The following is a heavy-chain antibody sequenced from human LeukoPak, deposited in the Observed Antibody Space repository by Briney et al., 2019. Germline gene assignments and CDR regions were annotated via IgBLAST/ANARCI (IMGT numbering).Heavy chain of an antibody. CDR3: ATRRLGNDY. D-gene: IGHD7-27*01. Sequence: GGSLRLSCAASGFTFSSYSMMWVRQAPGKGLEWVSYISSSSTTIHYADSVKGRFTISRDNAKNSVYLQMNSLRAEDTAVYYCATRRLGNDYWGQGTLVTVSS. J-gene: IGHJ4*02. V-gene: IGHV3-48*01. CDR2: ISSSSTTI. CDR1: GFTFSSYS.